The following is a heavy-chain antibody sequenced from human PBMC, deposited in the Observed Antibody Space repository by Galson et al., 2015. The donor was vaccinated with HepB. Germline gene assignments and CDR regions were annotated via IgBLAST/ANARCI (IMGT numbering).Heavy chain of an antibody. CDR2: ISSSSSTI. D-gene: IGHD3-3*01. V-gene: IGHV3-48*04. CDR3: ARERAPNDFRSTLVGEDFQH. Sequence: SLRLSCAASGFTFSSYSMNWVRQAPGKGLEWVSYISSSSSTIYYADSVKGRFTISRDNAKNSLYLQMNSLRVEDTAVYYCARERAPNDFRSTLVGEDFQHWGQGTLVTVSS. CDR1: GFTFSSYS. J-gene: IGHJ1*01.